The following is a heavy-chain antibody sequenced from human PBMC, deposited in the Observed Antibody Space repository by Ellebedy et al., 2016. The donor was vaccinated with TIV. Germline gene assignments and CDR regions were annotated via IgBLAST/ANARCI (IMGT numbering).Heavy chain of an antibody. CDR3: ARGGGDQWYSSTYYYYYGMDV. V-gene: IGHV4-59*01. CDR1: GGSISSYY. Sequence: SETLSLXCTVSGGSISSYYWSWIRQPPGKGLEWIGYIYYSGSTNYNPSLKSRVTISVDTSKNQFSLKLSSVTAADTAVYYCARGGGDQWYSSTYYYYYGMDVWGQGTTVTVSS. J-gene: IGHJ6*02. D-gene: IGHD6-13*01. CDR2: IYYSGST.